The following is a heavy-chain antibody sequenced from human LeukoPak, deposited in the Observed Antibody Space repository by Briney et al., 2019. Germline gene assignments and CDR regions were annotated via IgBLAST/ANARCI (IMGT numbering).Heavy chain of an antibody. CDR2: IYYSGST. J-gene: IGHJ5*02. V-gene: IGHV4-59*08. D-gene: IGHD2-2*01. CDR1: GGSISSYY. CDR3: ARRYCSSTSCYLYRFDP. Sequence: PSETLFLTCTVSGGSISSYYWSWIRQPPGKGLEWIGYIYYSGSTNYNPSLKSRVTISVDTSKNQFSLKLSSVTAADTAVYYCARRYCSSTSCYLYRFDPWGQGTLVTVSS.